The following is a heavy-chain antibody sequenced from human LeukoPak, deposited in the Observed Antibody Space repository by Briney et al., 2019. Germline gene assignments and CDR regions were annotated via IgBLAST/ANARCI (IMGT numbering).Heavy chain of an antibody. CDR2: IKQDGSEK. J-gene: IGHJ4*02. V-gene: IGHV3-7*05. D-gene: IGHD6-19*01. Sequence: GGSLRLSCAASGFTFSSYWMSWVRQAPGKGLEWVANIKQDGSEKYYVDSVKGRFTISRDNAKNSLYLQMNSLRAEDTAVYYCARVFRGGGGGWPDYWGQGTLVTVSS. CDR1: GFTFSSYW. CDR3: ARVFRGGGGGWPDY.